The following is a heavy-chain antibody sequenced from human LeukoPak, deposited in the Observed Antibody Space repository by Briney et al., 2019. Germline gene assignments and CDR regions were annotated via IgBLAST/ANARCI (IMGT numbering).Heavy chain of an antibody. CDR1: GYNFISYY. Sequence: GASVKVSCKASGYNFISYYMHWVRQAPGQGLEWMGIINPSGGSTSYAQKFQDRVTMTRDTSTSTVYMELSSLKSEDTAVYYCAREAGGNPLDYWGQGTLVTVSS. D-gene: IGHD4-23*01. CDR3: AREAGGNPLDY. CDR2: INPSGGST. J-gene: IGHJ4*02. V-gene: IGHV1-46*01.